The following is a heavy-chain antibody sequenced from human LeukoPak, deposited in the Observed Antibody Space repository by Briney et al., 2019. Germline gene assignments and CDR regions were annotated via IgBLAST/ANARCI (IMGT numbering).Heavy chain of an antibody. CDR2: ISSSSTYI. V-gene: IGHV3-21*01. D-gene: IGHD1-26*01. CDR1: GFTFSSYG. J-gene: IGHJ4*02. CDR3: ARVEVGPSMVFDY. Sequence: PGGSLRLSCAASGFTFSSYGMNWVRQAPGKVLEWVSSISSSSTYIYYAASVKGRFTISRDNAKNSLYLQMNSLRAEDTAVYYCARVEVGPSMVFDYWGQGTLVTVSS.